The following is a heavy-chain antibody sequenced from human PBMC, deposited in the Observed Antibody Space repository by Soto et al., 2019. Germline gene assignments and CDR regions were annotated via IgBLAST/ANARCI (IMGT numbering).Heavy chain of an antibody. J-gene: IGHJ5*02. D-gene: IGHD6-19*01. CDR1: GGSISSYY. Sequence: PSETLSLTYTVSGGSISSYYWSWIRQPPGKGLEWIGYIYYSGSTNYNPSLKSRVTISVDTSKNQFSLKLSSVTAADTAVYYCARRTPEWLSPYNWFDPWGQGTLVTVSS. CDR2: IYYSGST. V-gene: IGHV4-59*08. CDR3: ARRTPEWLSPYNWFDP.